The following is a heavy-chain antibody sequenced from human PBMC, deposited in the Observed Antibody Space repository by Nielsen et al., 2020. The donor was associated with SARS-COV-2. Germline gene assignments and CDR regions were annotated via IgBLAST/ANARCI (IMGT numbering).Heavy chain of an antibody. V-gene: IGHV3-9*01. CDR3: AGHGDYVAY. CDR1: GFTFDDYA. Sequence: GGSLRLSCAASGFTFDDYAMHWVRQAPGKGLEWVSGISWNSGSIGYADSVKGRFTISRDNAKNSLYLQMNSLRAEDTALYYCAGHGDYVAYWGQGTLVTVSS. J-gene: IGHJ4*02. D-gene: IGHD4-17*01. CDR2: ISWNSGSI.